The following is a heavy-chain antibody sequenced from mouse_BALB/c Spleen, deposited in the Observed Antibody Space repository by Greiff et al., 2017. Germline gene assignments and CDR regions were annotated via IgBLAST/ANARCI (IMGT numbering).Heavy chain of an antibody. CDR2: ISYDGSN. J-gene: IGHJ3*01. Sequence: EVQLQESGPGLVKPSQSLSLTCSVTGYSITSGYYWNWIRQFPGNKLEWMGYISYDGSNNYNPSLKNRISITRDTSKNQFFLKLNSVTTEDTATYYCARPGDYDGAWFAYWGQGTLVTVSA. CDR1: GYSITSGYY. V-gene: IGHV3-6*02. D-gene: IGHD2-4*01. CDR3: ARPGDYDGAWFAY.